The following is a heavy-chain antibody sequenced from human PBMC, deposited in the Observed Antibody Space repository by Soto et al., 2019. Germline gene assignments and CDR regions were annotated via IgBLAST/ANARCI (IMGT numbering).Heavy chain of an antibody. V-gene: IGHV1-69*06. J-gene: IGHJ6*02. Sequence: KVSCTASGGTCSIYYIIWVQPAKKKGLEWMGGIIPIFGTANYAQKFQGRVTITADKSTSTAYMELSSLRSEDTAVYYCARTSLDRKEVVPAAMGYLDVWVQGTPVIVS. CDR2: IIPIFGTA. CDR3: ARTSLDRKEVVPAAMGYLDV. D-gene: IGHD2-2*01. CDR1: GGTCSIYY.